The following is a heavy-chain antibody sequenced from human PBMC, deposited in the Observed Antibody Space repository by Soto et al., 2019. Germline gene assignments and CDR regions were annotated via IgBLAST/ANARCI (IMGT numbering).Heavy chain of an antibody. Sequence: EVQLLESGGGLVQPGGSLRLSCAASGFPFTSYAMSWVRQAPGKGREWVSAISGSGGSTYYADSVKGRFTISRDNSKNTLYLQMNSLRAEDTAVYYCANGGGYSYGYSSNWFDPWGQGTLVTVSS. CDR3: ANGGGYSYGYSSNWFDP. CDR2: ISGSGGST. J-gene: IGHJ5*02. D-gene: IGHD5-18*01. V-gene: IGHV3-23*01. CDR1: GFPFTSYA.